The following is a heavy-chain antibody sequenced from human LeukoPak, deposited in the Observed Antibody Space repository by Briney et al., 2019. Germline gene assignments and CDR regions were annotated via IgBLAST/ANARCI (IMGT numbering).Heavy chain of an antibody. D-gene: IGHD4-17*01. J-gene: IGHJ4*02. V-gene: IGHV4-39*07. CDR2: IYYSGST. CDR1: GFTFSSYS. CDR3: ARHDYGDYGSVGY. Sequence: GSLRLSCAASGFTFSSYSMNWIRQPPGKGLEWIGSIYYSGSTYYNPSLKSRVTISVDTSKNQFSLKLSSVTAADTAVYYCARHDYGDYGSVGYWGQGTLVTVSS.